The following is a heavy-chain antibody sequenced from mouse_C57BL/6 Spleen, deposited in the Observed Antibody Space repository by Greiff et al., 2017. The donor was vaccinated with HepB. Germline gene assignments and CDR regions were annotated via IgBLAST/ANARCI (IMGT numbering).Heavy chain of an antibody. J-gene: IGHJ2*01. Sequence: VKLMESGPELVKPGASVKISCKASGYTFTDYYINWVKQRPGQGLEWIGWIFPGSGSTYYNEKFKGKATLTVDKSSSTAYMLLSSLTSEDSAVYFCARGLDGKGYYFDYWGQGTTLTVSS. CDR2: IFPGSGST. D-gene: IGHD1-1*01. V-gene: IGHV1-75*01. CDR3: ARGLDGKGYYFDY. CDR1: GYTFTDYY.